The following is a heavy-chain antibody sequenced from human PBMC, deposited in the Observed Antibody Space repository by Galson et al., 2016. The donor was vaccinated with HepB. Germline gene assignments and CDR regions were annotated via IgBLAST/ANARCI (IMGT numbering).Heavy chain of an antibody. CDR2: VSYDGYSK. Sequence: SLRLSCAASGFFFSNYGMRWVRQAPGKGLAWVAVVSYDGYSKYYADSVKGRFTISKDNSKTTMYLQMNSLRAEDTAVYYCAKGGFRLLDTWGQGTLVTVSS. CDR1: GFFFSNYG. CDR3: AKGGFRLLDT. V-gene: IGHV3-30*18. D-gene: IGHD3-10*01. J-gene: IGHJ5*02.